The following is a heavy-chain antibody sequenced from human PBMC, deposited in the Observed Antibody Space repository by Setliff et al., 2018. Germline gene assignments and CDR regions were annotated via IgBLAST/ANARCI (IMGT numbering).Heavy chain of an antibody. J-gene: IGHJ6*03. CDR1: GGSISSGSDY. CDR3: ATRKSSGRLYYMDV. CDR2: INYSGST. D-gene: IGHD1-26*01. V-gene: IGHV4-61*10. Sequence: SETLSLTCSVSGGSISSGSDYWTWIRQPAGKGLEWIGYINYSGSTNYNPSLKSRVTISGDTSKNQVSLRLSSVTAADTAVYYCATRKSSGRLYYMDVWGKGTTVTVSS.